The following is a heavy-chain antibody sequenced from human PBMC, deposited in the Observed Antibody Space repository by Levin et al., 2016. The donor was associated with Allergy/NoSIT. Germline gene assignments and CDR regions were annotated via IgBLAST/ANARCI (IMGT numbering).Heavy chain of an antibody. CDR2: MSPYNGYT. CDR3: VRGYVTTVTQSRGYFDL. D-gene: IGHD4-17*01. V-gene: IGHV1-18*01. Sequence: ASVKVSCKASGYNFNNYGISWVRQAPGQGLEWLGWMSPYNGYTDFSEKFQGRVTMTTDSSTTAVYMDLRSLTSDDTAVYYCVRGYVTTVTQSRGYFDLWGRGTLVTVSS. J-gene: IGHJ2*01. CDR1: GYNFNNYG.